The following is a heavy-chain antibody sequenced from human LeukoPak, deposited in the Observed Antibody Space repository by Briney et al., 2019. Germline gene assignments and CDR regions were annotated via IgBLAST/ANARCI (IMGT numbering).Heavy chain of an antibody. V-gene: IGHV3-30*02. CDR3: TKDPGEILEWFFDY. CDR2: IRYDGNNK. J-gene: IGHJ4*02. D-gene: IGHD3-3*01. CDR1: GSTFSSYG. Sequence: TGGSLRLSCAASGSTFSSYGMHWVRQAPGKGLEWVTFIRYDGNNKYYADSVKGRFTISRDNSKNTLYLQMNSLRGEDTAVYYCTKDPGEILEWFFDYWGQGTLVTVSS.